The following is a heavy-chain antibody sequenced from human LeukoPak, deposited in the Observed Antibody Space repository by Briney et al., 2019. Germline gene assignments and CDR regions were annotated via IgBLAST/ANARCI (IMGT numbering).Heavy chain of an antibody. V-gene: IGHV1-2*02. CDR3: ARALFPYYYNSSGGVAFDI. CDR1: GYTFTGYY. J-gene: IGHJ3*02. D-gene: IGHD3-22*01. CDR2: INPDSGGT. Sequence: ASVKVSCKASGYTFTGYYMHWVRQAPGQGLEWMGWINPDSGGTNYAQKFQGRVTMTRDTSISTAYMELSRLRSDDTAVYYCARALFPYYYNSSGGVAFDIWGQGTMVTVSS.